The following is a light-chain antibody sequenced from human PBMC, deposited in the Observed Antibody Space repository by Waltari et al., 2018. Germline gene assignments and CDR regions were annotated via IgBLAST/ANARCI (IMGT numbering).Light chain of an antibody. Sequence: QSVLPQPPSVSGAPRQRVPIPCTGSSSNIWAGYHTPWYQHLPGTAPKLLIYDISSRPSGVPDRFSGSKSGTSASLAISGLQAEDEADYYCQSYDNSLSGVVFGGGTKLTVL. J-gene: IGLJ3*02. V-gene: IGLV1-40*01. CDR2: DIS. CDR3: QSYDNSLSGVV. CDR1: SSNIWAGYH.